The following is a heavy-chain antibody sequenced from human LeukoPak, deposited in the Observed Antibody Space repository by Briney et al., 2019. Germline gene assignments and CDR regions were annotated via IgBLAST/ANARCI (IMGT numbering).Heavy chain of an antibody. V-gene: IGHV3-23*01. CDR2: ISGSGGGT. D-gene: IGHD3-9*01. J-gene: IGHJ4*02. CDR3: AKKLSLDDILTGYPYYFGY. Sequence: PGGSLRLSCTASGFTFSNYAMSWVRQAPGQGLERVSPISGSGGGTYYADSVKGRFTISRDNSKNTMYLQMNSLRAEDTAVYYCAKKLSLDDILTGYPYYFGYWGQGTLVTVSS. CDR1: GFTFSNYA.